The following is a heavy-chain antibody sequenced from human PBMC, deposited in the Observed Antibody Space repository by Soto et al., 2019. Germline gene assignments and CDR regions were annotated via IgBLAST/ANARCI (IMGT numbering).Heavy chain of an antibody. V-gene: IGHV5-10-1*01. Sequence: SLKQSCKGSGYRFTSYWISWVRQWPGKGLEWMGRIDPSDSYTNYSPSFQGHVTISADKSISTAYLQWSSLKASDTAMYYCARLGWAETTLIPRGDYYYYGIHGWGQGPTVTVFS. D-gene: IGHD4-17*01. CDR3: ARLGWAETTLIPRGDYYYYGIHG. J-gene: IGHJ6*01. CDR2: IDPSDSYT. CDR1: GYRFTSYW.